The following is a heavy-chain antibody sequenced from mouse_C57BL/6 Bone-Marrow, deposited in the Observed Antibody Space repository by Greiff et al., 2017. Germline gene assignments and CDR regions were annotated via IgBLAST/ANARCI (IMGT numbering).Heavy chain of an antibody. Sequence: QVHVKQPGAELVKPGASVKMSCKASGYTFTSYWITWVKQRPGQGLEWIGDIYPGSGSTNYNEKFKRKATLTVDTSSSTAYMQLSSLTSEDSAVYYCARRPVYFDVWGTGTTVTVSS. CDR2: IYPGSGST. CDR3: ARRPVYFDV. J-gene: IGHJ1*03. V-gene: IGHV1-55*01. CDR1: GYTFTSYW.